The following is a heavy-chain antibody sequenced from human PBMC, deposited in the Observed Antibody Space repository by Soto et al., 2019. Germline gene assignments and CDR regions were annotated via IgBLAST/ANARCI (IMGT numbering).Heavy chain of an antibody. D-gene: IGHD3-22*01. V-gene: IGHV4-31*03. CDR1: GGSISSGGYY. Sequence: SETLSLTCTVSGGSISSGGYYWSWIRQHPGKGLEWIGYIYYSGSTYYNPSLKSRVTISVDTSKNQFSLKLSSVTAADTAVYYCARVRSYYYDSSGYPNWFDPWGQGTLVTVSS. J-gene: IGHJ5*02. CDR2: IYYSGST. CDR3: ARVRSYYYDSSGYPNWFDP.